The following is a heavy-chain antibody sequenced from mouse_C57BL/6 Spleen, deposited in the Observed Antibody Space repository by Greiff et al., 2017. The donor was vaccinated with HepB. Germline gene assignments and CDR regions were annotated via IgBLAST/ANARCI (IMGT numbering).Heavy chain of an antibody. CDR1: GYTFTSYT. J-gene: IGHJ1*03. D-gene: IGHD1-1*01. V-gene: IGHV1-4*01. CDR2: INPSSGYT. Sequence: QVQLQQSGAELARPGASVKMSCKASGYTFTSYTMHWVKQRPGQGLEWIGYINPSSGYTKYNQKFKDKATLTADKSSSTAYMQLSSLTSEDSAVYYCARSYYYGSSYVGYFDVWGTGTTVTVSS. CDR3: ARSYYYGSSYVGYFDV.